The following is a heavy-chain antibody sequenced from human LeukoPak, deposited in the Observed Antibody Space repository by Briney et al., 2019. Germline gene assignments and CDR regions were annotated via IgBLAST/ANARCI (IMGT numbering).Heavy chain of an antibody. D-gene: IGHD2-15*01. V-gene: IGHV1-2*02. J-gene: IGHJ4*02. CDR2: INPNSGGT. CDR1: GYTFTGYY. CDR3: ARTYFYCSGGSCFSAYYFDY. Sequence: ASVKVSCKASGYTFTGYYMHWVRQAPGQGLEWMGWINPNSGGTNYAQKFQGRVTMTRDTSISTAYMELKRLRSDDTAVYYCARTYFYCSGGSCFSAYYFDYWGQGTLVTVSS.